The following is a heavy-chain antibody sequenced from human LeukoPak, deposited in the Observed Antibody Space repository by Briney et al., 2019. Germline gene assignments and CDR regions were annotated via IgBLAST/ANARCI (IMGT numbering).Heavy chain of an antibody. CDR3: ARVGYDFWSGSLYYFDY. Sequence: SETLSLTCTVSGGSISSYYWSWIRQPPGKGLEWIGYIYYSGSTNYNPSLKSRVTISVDTSKNQFSLKLSSVTAADTAVYYCARVGYDFWSGSLYYFDYWGQGTLVTVSS. CDR1: GGSISSYY. D-gene: IGHD3-3*01. CDR2: IYYSGST. J-gene: IGHJ4*02. V-gene: IGHV4-59*01.